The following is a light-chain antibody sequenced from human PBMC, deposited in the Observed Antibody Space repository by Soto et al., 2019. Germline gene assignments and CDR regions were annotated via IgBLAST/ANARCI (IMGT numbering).Light chain of an antibody. CDR3: SSYTSSSTPFV. V-gene: IGLV2-14*01. Sequence: QPASLSGSPGQSITISCTGTSSDDGGYNYVSWYQQHPGKAPNLMIYEVSNRPSGVSNRFSGSKSGNTASLTISGLQAEDEADYYCSSYTSSSTPFVFGTGTKVTVL. J-gene: IGLJ1*01. CDR2: EVS. CDR1: SSDDGGYNY.